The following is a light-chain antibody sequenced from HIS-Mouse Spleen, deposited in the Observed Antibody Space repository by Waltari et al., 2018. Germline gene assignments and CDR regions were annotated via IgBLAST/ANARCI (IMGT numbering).Light chain of an antibody. J-gene: IGLJ1*01. Sequence: QSALTQPASVSGSPGQSITISCTGTSSDVGSYNLVAWYQQHPGKAPKLVIYEGSKRPSGVSNRFSGYKSGNTASLTIAGLQAEDEADYYCCSYAGSSTSPYVFGTGTKVTVL. CDR1: SSDVGSYNL. CDR3: CSYAGSSTSPYV. V-gene: IGLV2-23*01. CDR2: EGS.